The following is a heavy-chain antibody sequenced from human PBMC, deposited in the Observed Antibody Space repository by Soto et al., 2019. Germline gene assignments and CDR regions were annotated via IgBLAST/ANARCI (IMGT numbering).Heavy chain of an antibody. CDR3: ARGDIVVVVAAGGMDL. V-gene: IGHV3-7*01. Sequence: XGSLRVTVVASRFTFTNWCMTWARQAPGKGLEWVANINQDGSERTHVDSVKGRFTVSRDNAKNSLYLEMNRLRAEDTAVYYCARGDIVVVVAAGGMDLWGQGTTVTVSS. CDR1: RFTFTNWC. CDR2: INQDGSER. D-gene: IGHD2-15*01. J-gene: IGHJ6*02.